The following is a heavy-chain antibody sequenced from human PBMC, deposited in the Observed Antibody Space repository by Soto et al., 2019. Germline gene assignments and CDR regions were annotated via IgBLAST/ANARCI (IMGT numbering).Heavy chain of an antibody. Sequence: QVQLVQSGAEVKKPGSSVKVSCKASGGTFSSYTISWVRQAPGQGLEWMGRIIPILGIANYAQKFQGRVTITEGKSTSTDYMELSSLRSEDTAVYYCARGGYCSSTSCKPSRDAFDIWGQGTMVTVSS. V-gene: IGHV1-69*02. CDR2: IIPILGIA. J-gene: IGHJ3*02. D-gene: IGHD2-2*01. CDR1: GGTFSSYT. CDR3: ARGGYCSSTSCKPSRDAFDI.